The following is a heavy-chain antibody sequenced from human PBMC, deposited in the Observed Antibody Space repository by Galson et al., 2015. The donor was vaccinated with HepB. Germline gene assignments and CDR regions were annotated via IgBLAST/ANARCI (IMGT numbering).Heavy chain of an antibody. J-gene: IGHJ6*03. Sequence: SVKVSCKASGYTFTSYDINWVRQATGQGLEWMGWMNPNSGNTGYAQEFQGRVTMTRNTSISTAYMELSSLRSEDTAVYYCARGRVTGYDSLFSFWDYYYYYMDVWGKGTTVTVSS. CDR3: ARGRVTGYDSLFSFWDYYYYYMDV. V-gene: IGHV1-8*01. CDR1: GYTFTSYD. D-gene: IGHD5-12*01. CDR2: MNPNSGNT.